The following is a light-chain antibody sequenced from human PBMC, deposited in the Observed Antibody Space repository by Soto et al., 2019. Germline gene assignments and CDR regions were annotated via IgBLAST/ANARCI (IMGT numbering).Light chain of an antibody. J-gene: IGKJ1*01. V-gene: IGKV1-39*01. CDR1: QSISSY. CDR3: QQSYSTPPWT. CDR2: AAS. Sequence: DIQMTQSPSSLSASVGDRVTITCRASQSISSYLNWYQQKPGKAPKLLIYAASSLQSGVPLRFSGSGSGTDFTLTISSLLPEDFATYYCQQSYSTPPWTFGKGTKVEIK.